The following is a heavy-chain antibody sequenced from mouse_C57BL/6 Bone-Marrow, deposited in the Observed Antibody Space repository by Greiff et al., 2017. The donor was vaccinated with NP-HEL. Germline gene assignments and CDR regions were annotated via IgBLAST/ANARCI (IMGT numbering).Heavy chain of an antibody. J-gene: IGHJ3*01. CDR1: GYTFTSYW. Sequence: QVQLQQPGAELVRPGSSVKLSCKASGYTFTSYWMHWVKQRPIQGLEWIGNIDPSDSETHYNQKFKDKATLTVDKSSSTAYMQLSSLTSEDSAVYYCARGGPYGSIDRFAYRGQGTLVTVSA. D-gene: IGHD1-1*01. CDR2: IDPSDSET. CDR3: ARGGPYGSIDRFAY. V-gene: IGHV1-52*01.